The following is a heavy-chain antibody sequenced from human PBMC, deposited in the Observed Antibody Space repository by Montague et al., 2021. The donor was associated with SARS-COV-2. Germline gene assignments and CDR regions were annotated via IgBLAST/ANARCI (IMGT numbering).Heavy chain of an antibody. CDR1: GGSISSTNYY. V-gene: IGHV4-39*01. Sequence: SETRSLTCTVSGGSISSTNYYWGWIRQPPGKGLEWIGSISYSGSTYYKSSLKSRVTISVDTSKNQFSLRLSSVTAADTAVYYCARHITGSGNAFDIWGQGTMVTVSS. CDR2: ISYSGST. D-gene: IGHD3-10*01. CDR3: ARHITGSGNAFDI. J-gene: IGHJ3*02.